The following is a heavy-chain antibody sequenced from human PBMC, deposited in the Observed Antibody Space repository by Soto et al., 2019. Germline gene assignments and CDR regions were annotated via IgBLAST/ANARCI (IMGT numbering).Heavy chain of an antibody. Sequence: GGSLRLSCAASGFTFSSYAMSWVRQAPGKGLEGVSAISGSGGSTYYADSVKGRFTISRDNSKNTQYLQMNSLRAEDTAVYYCAKDLAYSYGSGSYYYDYWGQGTLVTVSS. CDR2: ISGSGGST. CDR3: AKDLAYSYGSGSYYYDY. CDR1: GFTFSSYA. V-gene: IGHV3-23*01. D-gene: IGHD3-10*01. J-gene: IGHJ4*02.